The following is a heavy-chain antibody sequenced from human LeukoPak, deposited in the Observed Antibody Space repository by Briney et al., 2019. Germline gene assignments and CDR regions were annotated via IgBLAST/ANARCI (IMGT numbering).Heavy chain of an antibody. D-gene: IGHD5-18*01. CDR1: GFTVSSNY. V-gene: IGHV3-53*01. CDR2: IYSGGST. J-gene: IGHJ4*02. CDR3: ARGYSYGHGVDY. Sequence: PGGSLRLSCAASGFTVSSNYMSWVRQAPGKGLEWVSVIYSGGSTYYAGSVKGRFTISRDNSKNTLYLQMKSLRAEDTAVYYCARGYSYGHGVDYWGQGTLVTVSS.